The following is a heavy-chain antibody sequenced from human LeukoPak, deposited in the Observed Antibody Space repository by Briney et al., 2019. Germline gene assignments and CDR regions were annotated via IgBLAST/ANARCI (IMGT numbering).Heavy chain of an antibody. CDR2: IYYSGST. V-gene: IGHV4-59*01. Sequence: SETLSLTCTVSGDSISSYYWSWIRQPPGKGLEWIGYIYYSGSTNYNPSLKSRVTISVDTSKNQFSLRLSSVTAADTAVYYCARGGIAAAGSRSLDYWGQGTLVTVSS. CDR1: GDSISSYY. D-gene: IGHD6-25*01. CDR3: ARGGIAAAGSRSLDY. J-gene: IGHJ4*02.